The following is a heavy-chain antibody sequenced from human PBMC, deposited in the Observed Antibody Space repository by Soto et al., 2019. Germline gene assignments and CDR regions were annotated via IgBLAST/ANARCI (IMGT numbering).Heavy chain of an antibody. Sequence: QLQLQESGPGLVKPSETLSLTCTVSGGSISSSSYYWGWIRQPPGKGLGWIGSIYYSGSTYYNPSLKSRVTISVDTSKNQFSLKLSSVTAADTAVYYCARHTAGIVVVPAATTFDYWGQGTLVTVSS. V-gene: IGHV4-39*01. CDR1: GGSISSSSYY. J-gene: IGHJ4*02. D-gene: IGHD2-2*01. CDR2: IYYSGST. CDR3: ARHTAGIVVVPAATTFDY.